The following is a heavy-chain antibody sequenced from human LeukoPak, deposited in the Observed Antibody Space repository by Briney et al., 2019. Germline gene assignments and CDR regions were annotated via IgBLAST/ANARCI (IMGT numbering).Heavy chain of an antibody. CDR3: ASAPYSSSWSFDY. J-gene: IGHJ4*02. CDR1: GGSISSYY. V-gene: IGHV4-59*01. Sequence: PSETLSLTCTVSGGSISSYYWSWIRQPPGKGLEWIGYIYYSGSTNYNPSLKSRVTISVDTSKNQFSLKLSSVTAADTAVYYCASAPYSSSWSFDYWGQGTLVTVSS. CDR2: IYYSGST. D-gene: IGHD6-13*01.